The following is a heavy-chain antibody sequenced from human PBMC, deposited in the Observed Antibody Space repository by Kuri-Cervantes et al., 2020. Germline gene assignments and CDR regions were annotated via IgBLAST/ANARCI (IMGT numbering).Heavy chain of an antibody. V-gene: IGHV1-2*02. Sequence: ASVKVSCKASGYTFTGYYMHWVRQAPGQGLEWMGWINPNSGGTNYAQKFQGRVTMTRDTSISTAFMELSSLRSDDTAVYYCAREYSGSYSRYYGMDVWGQGTTVTVSS. D-gene: IGHD1-26*01. CDR2: INPNSGGT. CDR3: AREYSGSYSRYYGMDV. J-gene: IGHJ6*02. CDR1: GYTFTGYY.